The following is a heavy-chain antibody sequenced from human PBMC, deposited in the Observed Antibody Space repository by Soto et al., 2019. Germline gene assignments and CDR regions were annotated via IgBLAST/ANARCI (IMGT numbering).Heavy chain of an antibody. V-gene: IGHV1-18*01. D-gene: IGHD3-10*01. Sequence: QVQLVQSGPEVKKPGASVKVSCKASGYSFTTYGLSWVRQAPGHGLEWMGWISSYNDYTDYAQKFQGRVTMTTDTSTRTAYMELRSLRSDDTAVYYCARXGFXXXLGRXXYXXXPPXXXGMDVWGQGTTVTVSS. CDR1: GYSFTTYG. CDR3: ARXGFXXXLGRXXYXXXPPXXXGMDV. CDR2: ISSYNDYT. J-gene: IGHJ6*02.